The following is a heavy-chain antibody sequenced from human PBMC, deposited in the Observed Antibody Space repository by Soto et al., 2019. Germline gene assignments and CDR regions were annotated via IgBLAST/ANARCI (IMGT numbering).Heavy chain of an antibody. V-gene: IGHV4-61*01. CDR2: IYYSGST. J-gene: IGHJ4*02. Sequence: QVQLQESGPGLVKPSETLSLTCTVSGGSVSSGSYYWSWIRQPPGKGLEWIGYIYYSGSTNYNPSLKSRVTISVDTSKNQFSLKLSSVTAADTAVYYCARDGQGMLDYWGQGTLVTVSS. CDR3: ARDGQGMLDY. CDR1: GGSVSSGSYY.